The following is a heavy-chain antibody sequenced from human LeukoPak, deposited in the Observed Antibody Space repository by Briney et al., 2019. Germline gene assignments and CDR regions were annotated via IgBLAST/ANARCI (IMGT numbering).Heavy chain of an antibody. CDR1: GFTFSIYW. CDR2: IYYSGST. V-gene: IGHV4-59*01. J-gene: IGHJ4*02. Sequence: GSLRLSCAASGFTFSIYWMSWVRQAPGKGLEWIGQIYYSGSTNYNPSLKSRVTISVDTSKNQFSLKLSSVTAADTAVYYCARDRVDPSGWSELDYCGQGTLVTVSS. CDR3: ARDRVDPSGWSELDY. D-gene: IGHD6-19*01.